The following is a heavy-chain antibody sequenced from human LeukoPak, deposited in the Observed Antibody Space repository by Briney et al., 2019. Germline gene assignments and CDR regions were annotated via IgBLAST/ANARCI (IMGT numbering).Heavy chain of an antibody. CDR1: GFIFSNNA. CDR3: AKAPPYTKYFDY. J-gene: IGHJ4*02. D-gene: IGHD1-1*01. Sequence: GGSLRLSCAGSGFIFSNNAMSWVRQAPGQGLEWVSTISNSGDATFYADAVKGRFTISRDNSKNTLYLQMYSLRAEDTAIYYCAKAPPYTKYFDYWGQGTLLTVSS. V-gene: IGHV3-23*01. CDR2: ISNSGDAT.